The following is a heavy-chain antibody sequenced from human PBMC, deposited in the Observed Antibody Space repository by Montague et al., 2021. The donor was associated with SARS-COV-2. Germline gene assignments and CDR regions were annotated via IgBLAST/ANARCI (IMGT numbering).Heavy chain of an antibody. J-gene: IGHJ5*02. V-gene: IGHV2-70*11. D-gene: IGHD6-13*01. CDR2: IDWDDDK. CDR3: ARILVAAAGSPFDP. Sequence: PALGKPTQTLTLTCTFSGFSRSTSGMCVSWIRQPPGKALEWLARIDWDDDKYYSTSLKTRLTISKDTSKNQVVLTMTNMDPVDTATYYCARILVAAAGSPFDPWGQGTLVTVSS. CDR1: GFSRSTSGMC.